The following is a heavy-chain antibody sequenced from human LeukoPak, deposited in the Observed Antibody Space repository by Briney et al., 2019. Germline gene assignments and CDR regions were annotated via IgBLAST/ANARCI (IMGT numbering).Heavy chain of an antibody. CDR1: GYTFTSYS. D-gene: IGHD3-22*01. V-gene: IGHV7-4-1*02. J-gene: IGHJ3*02. CDR2: INTNTGNP. CDR3: ARVVHPYDYESSGLTYDAFDI. Sequence: ASVKVSCKASGYTFTSYSMNWVRQAPGQGLEWLGWINTNTGNPTYAQGFTGRFVFSLDTSVNTAYLQISSLKAEDTAVYYCARVVHPYDYESSGLTYDAFDIWGQGTMVTVSS.